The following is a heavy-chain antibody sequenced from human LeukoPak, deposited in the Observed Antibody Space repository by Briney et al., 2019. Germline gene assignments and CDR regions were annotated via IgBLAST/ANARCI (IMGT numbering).Heavy chain of an antibody. Sequence: PSETLSLTCTVSGGSISSSSYYWGWIRQPPGKGLEWIGSIYYSGSTYYNPSLKSRVTISVDTSKNQFSLKLSSVTAADTAVYYCARHNYDILTGYYSWYYYYMDVWGKGTTVTISS. CDR3: ARHNYDILTGYYSWYYYYMDV. D-gene: IGHD3-9*01. V-gene: IGHV4-39*01. J-gene: IGHJ6*03. CDR1: GGSISSSSYY. CDR2: IYYSGST.